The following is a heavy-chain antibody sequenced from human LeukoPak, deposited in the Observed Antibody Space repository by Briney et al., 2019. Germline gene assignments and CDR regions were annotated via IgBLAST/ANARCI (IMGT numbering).Heavy chain of an antibody. Sequence: SGPTLVHPPQTLTLTCTFSGFLLSIRGVGVGWIRQPPGKALEWLALIYWDDNKRYSPSLKNRLTITKDTSKNQVVLKMTNLDPVDTATYYCAHWESGYFHLWGRGTLVTVSS. V-gene: IGHV2-5*02. CDR3: AHWESGYFHL. CDR2: IYWDDNK. D-gene: IGHD1-26*01. CDR1: GFLLSIRGVG. J-gene: IGHJ2*01.